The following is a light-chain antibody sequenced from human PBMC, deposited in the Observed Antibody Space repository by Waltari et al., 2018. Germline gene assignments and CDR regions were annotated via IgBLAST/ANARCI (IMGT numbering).Light chain of an antibody. V-gene: IGLV2-14*01. Sequence: QSALTQPAPVSGSPGQSITISCTGTSSDVGGYNFVSGYQQHPGKVPKLIIYEFNNRPSGVSKRFPGSKSGNTASLTISGLQAEDEADYYCSSYTRHETGIFGGGTKLTVL. J-gene: IGLJ2*01. CDR3: SSYTRHETGI. CDR2: EFN. CDR1: SSDVGGYNF.